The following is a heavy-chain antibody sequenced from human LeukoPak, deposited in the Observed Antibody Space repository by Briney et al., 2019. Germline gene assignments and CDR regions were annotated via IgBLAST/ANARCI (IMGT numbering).Heavy chain of an antibody. Sequence: GGSLRLSCAASGFTISNSAMSWVRQAPGKGLEWVSTLSGSGITTYYADSVKGRFTISRDNSKNALYLQMNSLRAEDTAVYYCAKGIYSSGWSYFDYWGHGTLVTVSS. D-gene: IGHD6-19*01. J-gene: IGHJ4*01. CDR1: GFTISNSA. CDR3: AKGIYSSGWSYFDY. V-gene: IGHV3-23*01. CDR2: LSGSGITT.